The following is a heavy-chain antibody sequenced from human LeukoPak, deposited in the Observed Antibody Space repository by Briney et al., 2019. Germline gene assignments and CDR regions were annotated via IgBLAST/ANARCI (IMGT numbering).Heavy chain of an antibody. D-gene: IGHD1-14*01. CDR2: ISSSSSTI. CDR1: GFTFSSYS. CDR3: ARDYYRSLDY. J-gene: IGHJ4*02. Sequence: GGSLRLSCAASGFTFSSYSMNWVRQAPGKGLEWVSYISSSSSTIYYADSVKGRFTISRDNAKNSLYLQMNSLRAEDTAVYYCARDYYRSLDYWGQGTLVTVSS. V-gene: IGHV3-48*04.